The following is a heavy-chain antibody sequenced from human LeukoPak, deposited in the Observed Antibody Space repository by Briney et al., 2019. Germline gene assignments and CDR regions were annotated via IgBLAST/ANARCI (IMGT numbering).Heavy chain of an antibody. V-gene: IGHV3-21*01. Sequence: PGGSLRLSCAASGFTFSSYSMNWVRQAPGKGLEWVSSISGSSTYIDYADSVKGRFTISRDNAKNALYLQMDSPRAEDTAAYYCARDHSSGRYFDFWGQGTLVTVSS. CDR3: ARDHSSGRYFDF. CDR2: ISGSSTYI. D-gene: IGHD3-22*01. J-gene: IGHJ4*02. CDR1: GFTFSSYS.